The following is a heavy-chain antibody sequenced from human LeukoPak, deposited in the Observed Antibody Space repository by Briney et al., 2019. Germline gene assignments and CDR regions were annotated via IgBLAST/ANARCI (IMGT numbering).Heavy chain of an antibody. J-gene: IGHJ4*02. V-gene: IGHV3-9*01. CDR3: ATFQIVVVPAAEDFDY. Sequence: GRSLRLSCAASGFTFDDYAMHWVRQAPGKGLEWVSGISWNSGSIGYADSVKGRFTISRDNSKNTLYLQMDSLRAEDTAVYYCATFQIVVVPAAEDFDYWGQGTLVTVSS. D-gene: IGHD2-2*01. CDR2: ISWNSGSI. CDR1: GFTFDDYA.